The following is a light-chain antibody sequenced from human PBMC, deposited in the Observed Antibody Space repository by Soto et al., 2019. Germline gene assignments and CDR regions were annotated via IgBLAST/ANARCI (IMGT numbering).Light chain of an antibody. V-gene: IGKV3-15*01. J-gene: IGKJ1*01. CDR3: QQYNNWPPT. Sequence: EIGMTQSPGTLSVSPGERATISCRASQSVSSFLAWYQQKPGQAPRLLIYGASTRATGLPARFIGSGSGTEFTLPISSLQSEDFAVYYCQQYNNWPPTFGQGTKVEIK. CDR2: GAS. CDR1: QSVSSF.